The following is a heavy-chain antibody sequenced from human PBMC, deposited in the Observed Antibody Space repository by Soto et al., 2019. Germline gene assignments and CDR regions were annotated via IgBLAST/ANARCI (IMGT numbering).Heavy chain of an antibody. V-gene: IGHV4-4*02. Sequence: QVQLQESGPGLVNPSGTLSLTCAVSGGSITSNWWSWVRQPPGKGLEWIGEIHHSGSFNYNPSLRGRVTISIDNSKNHLSLKLPSVPAAATPVHYCVGNAWTGFAPWAREPWSPSPQ. J-gene: IGHJ5*02. D-gene: IGHD1-1*01. CDR3: VGNAWTGFAP. CDR1: GGSITSNW. CDR2: IHHSGSF.